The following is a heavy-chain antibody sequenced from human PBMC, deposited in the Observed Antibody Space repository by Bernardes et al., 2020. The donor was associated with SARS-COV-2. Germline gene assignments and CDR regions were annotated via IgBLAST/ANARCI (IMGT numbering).Heavy chain of an antibody. CDR1: GFTFSSYG. J-gene: IGHJ4*02. D-gene: IGHD3-10*01. Sequence: GGSLRLSCAASGFTFSSYGMHWVRQAPGKGLEWVAVISYDGSNKYYADSVKGRFTISRDNSKNTLYLQMNSLRAEDTAVYYCAKDIVGAWFGEPNDYWGQGTLVTVSS. CDR2: ISYDGSNK. CDR3: AKDIVGAWFGEPNDY. V-gene: IGHV3-30*18.